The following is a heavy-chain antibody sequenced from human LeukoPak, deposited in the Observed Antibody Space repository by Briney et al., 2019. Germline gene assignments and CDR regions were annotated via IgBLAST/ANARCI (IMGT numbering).Heavy chain of an antibody. Sequence: GGSLRLSCAASGFTFTIFGLNWVRQAPGKGPEWVSYIDARSGITYYADSVQGRFTIFRDNAKESVFLQMNSLRADDTAVYYCARTYDFGRGPPGDAFDNWGPGTLVIVSS. D-gene: IGHD3-3*01. V-gene: IGHV3-48*01. CDR1: GFTFTIFG. J-gene: IGHJ3*02. CDR3: ARTYDFGRGPPGDAFDN. CDR2: IDARSGIT.